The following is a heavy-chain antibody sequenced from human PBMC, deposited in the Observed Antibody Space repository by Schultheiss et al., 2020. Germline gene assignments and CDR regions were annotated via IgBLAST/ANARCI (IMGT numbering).Heavy chain of an antibody. CDR3: ATSGREVLDY. CDR1: GGSITSYY. CDR2: IYYSGTT. V-gene: IGHV4-59*01. D-gene: IGHD3-10*01. J-gene: IGHJ4*02. Sequence: SETLSLTCTVSGGSITSYYWSWIRQPPGKGLEWIGYIYYSGTTNYNPSLKSRVTISLDTSRKQFSLKLNSVTAADAAVYYCATSGREVLDYWGQGTLVTDSS.